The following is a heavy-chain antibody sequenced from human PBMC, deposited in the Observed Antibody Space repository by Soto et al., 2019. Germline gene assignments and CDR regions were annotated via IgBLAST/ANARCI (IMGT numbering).Heavy chain of an antibody. Sequence: SETLSLTCGVDVVSLSGYYWTRIRQPPRKGLEWIGGINYTGSTKINPSLKSPVTLSIDTSNNQFSLRLSSATAEDTAVYYCARDSGGLRLGESSLYGEKDSFDVWDQGTLVT. J-gene: IGHJ3*01. D-gene: IGHD3-16*02. CDR1: VVSLSGYY. V-gene: IGHV4-34*01. CDR2: INYTGST. CDR3: ARDSGGLRLGESSLYGEKDSFDV.